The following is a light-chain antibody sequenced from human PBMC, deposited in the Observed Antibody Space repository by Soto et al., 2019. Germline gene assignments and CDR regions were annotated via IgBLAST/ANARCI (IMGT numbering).Light chain of an antibody. CDR2: EVS. V-gene: IGLV2-23*02. CDR3: CSYAGSSTHV. J-gene: IGLJ1*01. Sequence: QSVLTQPASVSGSPGQSITFSCTGTSSDVGSSNLVSWYQQHPGKAPKLLIYEVSKRPSGVSNRFSGPKSGNTASLTISGLQAEDEADYYCCSYAGSSTHVFGTGTKLTVL. CDR1: SSDVGSSNL.